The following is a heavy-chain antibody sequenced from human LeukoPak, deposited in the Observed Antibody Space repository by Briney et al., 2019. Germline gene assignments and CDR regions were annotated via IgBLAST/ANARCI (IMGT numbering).Heavy chain of an antibody. J-gene: IGHJ4*02. D-gene: IGHD3-10*01. CDR3: ARDLTRSYNSFDY. CDR2: ISSSGSTI. CDR1: GFTFSDYY. V-gene: IGHV3-11*04. Sequence: GGSLRLSCAASGFTFSDYYVSWIRQAPGKGLEWVSYISSSGSTIYYADSVKGRFTISRDNAKNSLYLQMNSLRAEDTAVYYCARDLTRSYNSFDYWGQGTLVTVSS.